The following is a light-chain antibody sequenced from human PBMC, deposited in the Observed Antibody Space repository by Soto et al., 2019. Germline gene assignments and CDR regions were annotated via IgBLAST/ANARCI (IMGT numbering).Light chain of an antibody. CDR3: QQANSFPPT. V-gene: IGKV1-39*01. Sequence: IQLTQSPSSLSASVGDKVTITCRASQSIRSYLNWVQQKPGKAPKLLIYDASSLQTGVPSRFSGSGSGTDFTLTISSLQPEDFATYYCQQANSFPPTFGQATRLEIK. J-gene: IGKJ5*01. CDR2: DAS. CDR1: QSIRSY.